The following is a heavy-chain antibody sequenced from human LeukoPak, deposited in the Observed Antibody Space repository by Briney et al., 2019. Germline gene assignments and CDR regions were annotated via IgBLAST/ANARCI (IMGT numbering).Heavy chain of an antibody. J-gene: IGHJ4*02. Sequence: PSEPLSLTCAVSGGSFSGCFWNWIRQPPAKGLEWVGEVNHSGNTNYNPSLKSRVTISIDTSRNHFSLKLSSVTAADTAVYFCARGGYDLNFDYWGQGALVTVSS. V-gene: IGHV4-34*01. CDR2: VNHSGNT. CDR3: ARGGYDLNFDY. D-gene: IGHD5-12*01. CDR1: GGSFSGCF.